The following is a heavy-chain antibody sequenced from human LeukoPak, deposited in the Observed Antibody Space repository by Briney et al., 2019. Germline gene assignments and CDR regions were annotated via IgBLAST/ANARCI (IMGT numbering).Heavy chain of an antibody. CDR1: GGTFSSYT. J-gene: IGHJ6*02. D-gene: IGHD2-2*01. Sequence: SVKVSSKASGGTFSSYTISWVRQAPGQGLEWMGRIIPILGIANYAQKFQGRVTITADKSTSTAYMELSSLRSEDTAVYYCARALYCSSTSCYYYDGMDVWGQGTTVTVSS. CDR3: ARALYCSSTSCYYYDGMDV. V-gene: IGHV1-69*02. CDR2: IIPILGIA.